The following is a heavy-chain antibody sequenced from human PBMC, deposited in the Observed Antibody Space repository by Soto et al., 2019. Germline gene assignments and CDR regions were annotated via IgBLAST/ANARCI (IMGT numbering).Heavy chain of an antibody. CDR2: ISYDGSNK. Sequence: GGSLRLSCAASGFTFSSYAMHWVRQAPGKGLEWVAVISYDGSNKYYADSVKGRFTISRDNSKNTLYLQMNSLRAEDTAVYYCARAGEGSIAARPGYYYGMDVWGQGTTVTVSS. CDR1: GFTFSSYA. J-gene: IGHJ6*02. V-gene: IGHV3-30-3*01. D-gene: IGHD6-6*01. CDR3: ARAGEGSIAARPGYYYGMDV.